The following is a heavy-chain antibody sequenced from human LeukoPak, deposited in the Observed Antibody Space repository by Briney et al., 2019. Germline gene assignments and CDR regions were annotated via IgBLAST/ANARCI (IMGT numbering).Heavy chain of an antibody. CDR2: INQSGRT. D-gene: IGHD2-15*01. CDR1: GGSFSNYY. Sequence: SETLSLTCVVYGGSFSNYYWSWIRQSPGKGLEWIGEINQSGRTNFNPSLKSRVTMSVDTSKNEFSLKLRSVTAADTAVYYCARRQVGLRRDLWFDPWGQGTLVTVSS. J-gene: IGHJ5*02. CDR3: ARRQVGLRRDLWFDP. V-gene: IGHV4-34*01.